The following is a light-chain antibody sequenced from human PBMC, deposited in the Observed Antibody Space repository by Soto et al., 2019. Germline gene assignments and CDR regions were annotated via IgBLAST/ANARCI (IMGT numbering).Light chain of an antibody. J-gene: IGLJ3*02. Sequence: QSALTQPASVSGSPGQSITISCTGTSNDVGGFSFVSWYQQHPGKAPKLIIYEVSNRPSGVSNRFSGSKSGNTASLTISGLQAVDEADYYCNSYTSTSAWVFGGGTKLTVL. CDR1: SNDVGGFSF. V-gene: IGLV2-14*01. CDR2: EVS. CDR3: NSYTSTSAWV.